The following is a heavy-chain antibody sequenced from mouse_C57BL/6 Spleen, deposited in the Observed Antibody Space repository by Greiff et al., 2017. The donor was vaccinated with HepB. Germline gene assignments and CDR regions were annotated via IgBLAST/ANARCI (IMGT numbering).Heavy chain of an antibody. J-gene: IGHJ1*03. CDR1: GFTFSSYA. D-gene: IGHD1-1*01. CDR2: LSDGGSYT. Sequence: EVNVVESGGGLVKPGGSLKLSCAASGFTFSSYAMSWVRQPPEKRLEWVATLSDGGSYTYYPDNVKGRFTISRDNAKNNLYLQMSHLKSEDTAMYYCAREGDFITTGPFDVWGTGTTVTVSS. CDR3: AREGDFITTGPFDV. V-gene: IGHV5-4*01.